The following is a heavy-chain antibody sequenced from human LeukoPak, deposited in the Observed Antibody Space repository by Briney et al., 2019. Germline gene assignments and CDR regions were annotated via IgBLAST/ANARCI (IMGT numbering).Heavy chain of an antibody. D-gene: IGHD2-15*01. Sequence: ASVKVSCKASGYTFTSYAMHWVRQAPGQRLEWMGWINAGNGNTKYSQKFQGRVTITRDTSASTAYMELSSLRSEDTAVYYCARGPHCSGGSCYEARRRYYFDYWGQGTLVTVSS. CDR2: INAGNGNT. V-gene: IGHV1-3*01. J-gene: IGHJ4*02. CDR3: ARGPHCSGGSCYEARRRYYFDY. CDR1: GYTFTSYA.